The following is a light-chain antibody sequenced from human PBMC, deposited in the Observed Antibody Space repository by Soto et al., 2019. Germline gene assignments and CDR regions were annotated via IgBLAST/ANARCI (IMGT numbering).Light chain of an antibody. Sequence: QSALTQPASVSGSPGQSITISCTGTSSDVGGYNYVSWYQQHPGKAPKLMIYEVSSRPSGVSNRVSGSKSGNTASLTISGLQAEDEADYYCSSYTSSSTLSVFGTGTTVTVL. V-gene: IGLV2-14*01. CDR2: EVS. J-gene: IGLJ1*01. CDR1: SSDVGGYNY. CDR3: SSYTSSSTLSV.